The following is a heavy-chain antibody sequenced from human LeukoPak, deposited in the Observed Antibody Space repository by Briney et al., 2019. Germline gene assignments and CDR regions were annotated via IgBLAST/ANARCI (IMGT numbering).Heavy chain of an antibody. CDR3: AKNLVGRYPRPHQH. D-gene: IGHD2-2*02. CDR2: ITGSGDTT. J-gene: IGHJ4*02. Sequence: PGGSLTLSCAASGITFSSYVMRWVRQAPGKGLEWVSAITGSGDTTSYADSVKGRFTISRDNSENTLYLQMNSLRVEDTAVYYCAKNLVGRYPRPHQHWGRGTLVTVSS. V-gene: IGHV3-23*01. CDR1: GITFSSYV.